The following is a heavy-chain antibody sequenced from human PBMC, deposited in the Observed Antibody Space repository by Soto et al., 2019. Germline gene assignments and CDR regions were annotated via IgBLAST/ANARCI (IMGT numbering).Heavy chain of an antibody. CDR3: AASDSSSWQHDY. D-gene: IGHD6-13*01. V-gene: IGHV1-69*01. J-gene: IGHJ4*02. CDR2: IIPIFETA. Sequence: QVQLVQSGAEMKKPGSSVKVSCKVSGDSFSSYAISWVRQAPGEGLEWVGGIIPIFETANYAQNFQGRVTITAVESTTTAYLEVTRLRPQDTAVFYCAASDSSSWQHDYWGQRTLITVSS. CDR1: GDSFSSYA.